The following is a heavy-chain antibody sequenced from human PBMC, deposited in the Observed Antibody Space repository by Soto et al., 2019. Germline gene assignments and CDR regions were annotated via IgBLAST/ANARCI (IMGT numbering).Heavy chain of an antibody. CDR3: ARHYYGSGSYYYYYGMDV. CDR2: IYPGDSDT. D-gene: IGHD3-10*01. Sequence: GESLKISCKGSGYNFTNYWIGWVRQMPGKGLEWMGIIYPGDSDTRYSPSFQGQVTISADKSISTAYLQWSSLKASDTAMYYCARHYYGSGSYYYYYGMDVWGQGTTVTVSS. CDR1: GYNFTNYW. J-gene: IGHJ6*02. V-gene: IGHV5-51*01.